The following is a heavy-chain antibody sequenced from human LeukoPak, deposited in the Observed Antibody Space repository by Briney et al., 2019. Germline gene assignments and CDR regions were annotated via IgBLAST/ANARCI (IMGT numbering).Heavy chain of an antibody. CDR1: GGSISSGGYY. V-gene: IGHV4-39*01. CDR3: ARHGSITIFGVVIPDPGGWFDP. J-gene: IGHJ5*02. Sequence: PSQTLSLTCTVSGGSISSGGYYWSWIRQPPGKGLEWIGEINHSGSTNYNPSLKSRVTISVDTSKNQFSLKLSSVTAADTAVYYCARHGSITIFGVVIPDPGGWFDPWGQGTLVTVSS. D-gene: IGHD3-3*01. CDR2: INHSGST.